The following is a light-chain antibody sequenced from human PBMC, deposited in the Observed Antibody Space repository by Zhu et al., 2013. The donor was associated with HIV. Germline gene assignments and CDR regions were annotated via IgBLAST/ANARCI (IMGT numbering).Light chain of an antibody. V-gene: IGLV2-11*02. CDR1: SSDIGKYKY. CDR3: SSHTSSSTLV. J-gene: IGLJ2*01. CDR2: DVS. Sequence: QSVLTQPRSMSGSPGQSVTIPCTGTSSDIGKYKYVSWYQQHPGKAPKLIMFDVSTRPSGVPDRFSGSKSDNTASLSISGLQAEDEADYYCSSHTSSSTLVIGGGTKLTVL.